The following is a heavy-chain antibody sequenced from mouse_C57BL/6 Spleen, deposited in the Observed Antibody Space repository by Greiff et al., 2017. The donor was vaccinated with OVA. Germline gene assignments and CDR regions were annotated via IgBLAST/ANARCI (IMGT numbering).Heavy chain of an antibody. V-gene: IGHV1-50*01. D-gene: IGHD2-3*01. Sequence: VQLQQSGAELVKPGASVKLSCKASGYTFTSYWMQWVKQRPGQGLEWIGEIDPSDSYTNYNQKFKGKATLTVDTSSSTAYMQLSSLTSEDSAVYYCARCRDGYYLRLFAYWGQGTLVTVSA. CDR1: GYTFTSYW. CDR2: IDPSDSYT. J-gene: IGHJ3*01. CDR3: ARCRDGYYLRLFAY.